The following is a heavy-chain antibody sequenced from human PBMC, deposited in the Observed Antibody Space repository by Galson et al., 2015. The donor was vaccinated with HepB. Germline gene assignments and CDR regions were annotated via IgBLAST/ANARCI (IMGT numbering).Heavy chain of an antibody. D-gene: IGHD5-18*01. CDR1: GFTFSNAW. CDR2: IKSKTDGGTT. Sequence: SLRLSCAASGFTFSNAWMSWVRQAPGKGLEWVGRIKSKTDGGTTDYAAPVKGRFTISRDDSKNTLYLQMNSLKTEDTAVYYCTTDGPNSYVTYYFDYWGQGTLVTVSS. J-gene: IGHJ4*02. CDR3: TTDGPNSYVTYYFDY. V-gene: IGHV3-15*01.